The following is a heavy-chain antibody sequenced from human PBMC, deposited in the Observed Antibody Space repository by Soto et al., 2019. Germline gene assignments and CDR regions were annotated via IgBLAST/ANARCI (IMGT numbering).Heavy chain of an antibody. CDR1: GYNFTSYY. CDR2: INPKNGKT. J-gene: IGHJ6*02. CDR3: GAGMDV. V-gene: IGHV1-46*01. Sequence: VLLIQSGAEVKKPGASVKVSCKASGYNFTSYYMHWVRQAPGQGLEWMGIINPKNGKTTYAQKFQGRITVTRDTSTTTVYMEVKSRRSEDTAVYYCGAGMDVWGQGTTVIVSS.